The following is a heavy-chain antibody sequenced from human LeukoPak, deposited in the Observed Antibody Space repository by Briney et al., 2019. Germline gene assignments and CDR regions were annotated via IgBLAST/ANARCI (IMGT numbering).Heavy chain of an antibody. D-gene: IGHD6-19*01. Sequence: SETLSLTCTVSGDSISSEGVYWTWTRQPPGKGLDWIGSIYYTGSTYYSLSFRSRITISVDTSKNQFSLRVNSLTSADTAVYYCAGHVSSGWDYYYGLDVWGQGTAVSVSS. CDR2: IYYTGST. J-gene: IGHJ6*02. CDR3: AGHVSSGWDYYYGLDV. V-gene: IGHV4-39*01. CDR1: GDSISSEGVY.